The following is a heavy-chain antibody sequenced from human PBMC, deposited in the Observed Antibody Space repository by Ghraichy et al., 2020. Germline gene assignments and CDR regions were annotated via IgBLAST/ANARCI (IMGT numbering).Heavy chain of an antibody. V-gene: IGHV3-23*01. CDR1: GFTFSSYA. CDR2: ISGSGGST. CDR3: ARPPREWNPVYYFDY. J-gene: IGHJ4*02. D-gene: IGHD3-3*01. Sequence: GGSLRLSCAASGFTFSSYAMSWVRQAPGKGLECVSAISGSGGSTYYADSVKGRFTISRDNSKNTLYLQMNSLRAEDTAVYYCARPPREWNPVYYFDYWGQGTLVTVSS.